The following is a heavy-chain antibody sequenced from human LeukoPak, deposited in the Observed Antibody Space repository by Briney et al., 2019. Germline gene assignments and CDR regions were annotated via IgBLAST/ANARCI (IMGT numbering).Heavy chain of an antibody. Sequence: SETLSLTCTVSGGSISSSSYYWGWIRQPPGKGLEWIGSIYYSGSTHYNPSLKSRVTISVDTSKNQFSLKLSSVTAADTAVYYCATHALYYYDSSGYYYVAHFDYWGQGTLVTVSS. V-gene: IGHV4-39*01. D-gene: IGHD3-22*01. CDR2: IYYSGST. CDR1: GGSISSSSYY. J-gene: IGHJ4*02. CDR3: ATHALYYYDSSGYYYVAHFDY.